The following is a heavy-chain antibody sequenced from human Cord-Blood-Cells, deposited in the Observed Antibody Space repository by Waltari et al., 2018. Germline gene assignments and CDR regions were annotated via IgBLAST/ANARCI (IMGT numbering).Heavy chain of an antibody. CDR3: ARGAARRYFDL. CDR1: GFTVSSNY. J-gene: IGHJ2*01. D-gene: IGHD6-6*01. CDR2: IYSGGST. Sequence: EVQLVESGGGLVQPGGSLRLSCAASGFTVSSNYMSWVRQAPGKGLEWVSVIYSGGSTYYADSVKGRFTSSRDNSKNPLYLQMNSLRAEDTAVYYCARGAARRYFDLWGRGTLVTVSS. V-gene: IGHV3-66*01.